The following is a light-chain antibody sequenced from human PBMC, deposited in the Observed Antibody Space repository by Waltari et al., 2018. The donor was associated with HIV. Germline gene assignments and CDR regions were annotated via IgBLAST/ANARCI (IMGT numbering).Light chain of an antibody. V-gene: IGLV6-57*01. CDR2: EDN. CDR1: SGSIPSNY. CDR3: QSYDSSINVV. J-gene: IGLJ2*01. Sequence: NFMLTQPHSVSESPGKTVTISCTRSSGSIPSNYVQWYQQRPGSSPTTVIYEDNQRPSGVPDRFSGSIDSSSNSASLTISGLKTEDEADYYCQSYDSSINVVFGGGTKLTVL.